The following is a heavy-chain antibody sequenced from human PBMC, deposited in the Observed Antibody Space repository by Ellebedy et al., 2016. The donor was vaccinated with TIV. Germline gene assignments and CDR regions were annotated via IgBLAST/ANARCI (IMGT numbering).Heavy chain of an antibody. Sequence: SETLSLTCAVYGGSFSGYYWSWIRQPPGKGLEWIGEINHSGSTNYNPSLKSRVTISVDTSKNQFSLKLSSVTAADTAVYYCARGGGDCSGGSCYPRFDPWGQGTLVTVSS. J-gene: IGHJ5*02. D-gene: IGHD2-15*01. CDR1: GGSFSGYY. V-gene: IGHV4-34*01. CDR3: ARGGGDCSGGSCYPRFDP. CDR2: INHSGST.